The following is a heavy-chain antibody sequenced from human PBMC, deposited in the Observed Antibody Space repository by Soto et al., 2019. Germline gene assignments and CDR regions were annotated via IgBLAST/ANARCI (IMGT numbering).Heavy chain of an antibody. J-gene: IGHJ6*02. CDR2: IIPIFGTA. D-gene: IGHD6-13*01. V-gene: IGHV1-69*01. Sequence: QVQLVQSGAEVKKPGSSVKVSCKASGGTFSSYAISWVRQAPGQGLEWMGGIIPIFGTANYAQKFQGRVTITADESTSTAYMELSSLTSEDTAVYYCARGRSSSDRFTYYYYGMDVWGQGTTVTVSS. CDR3: ARGRSSSDRFTYYYYGMDV. CDR1: GGTFSSYA.